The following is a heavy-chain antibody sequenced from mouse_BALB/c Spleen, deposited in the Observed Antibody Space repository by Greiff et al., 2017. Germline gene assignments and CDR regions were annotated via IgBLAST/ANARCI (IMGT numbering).Heavy chain of an antibody. J-gene: IGHJ4*01. CDR3: AREDGHAMDY. Sequence: QVQLQQSGAELVRPGTSVKVSCKASGYAFTNYLIEWVKQRPGQGLEWIGVINPGSGGTNYNEKFKGKATLTADKSSSTAYMQLSSLTSDDSAVYCCAREDGHAMDYWGQGTSVTVSS. CDR1: GYAFTNYL. CDR2: INPGSGGT. V-gene: IGHV1-54*01.